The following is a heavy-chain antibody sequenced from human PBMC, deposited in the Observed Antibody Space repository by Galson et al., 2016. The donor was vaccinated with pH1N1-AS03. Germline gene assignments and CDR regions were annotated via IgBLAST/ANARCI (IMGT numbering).Heavy chain of an antibody. CDR1: GFNFRCYY. CDR2: INAGNNYR. V-gene: IGHV3-11*06. J-gene: IGHJ4*02. Sequence: SLRLSCAASGFNFRCYYMSWIRQAPGKGLEWVSYINAGNNYREYADSVKGRFTVSRDNAKSSLYLQMNSLRAEDTAVYYCARLQRDTILTDSFFDYWGQGTLVTVSS. D-gene: IGHD5-18*01. CDR3: ARLQRDTILTDSFFDY.